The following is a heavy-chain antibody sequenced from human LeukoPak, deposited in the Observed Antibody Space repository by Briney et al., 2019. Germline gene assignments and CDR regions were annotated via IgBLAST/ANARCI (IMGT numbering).Heavy chain of an antibody. J-gene: IGHJ3*02. CDR2: LIPFLGTT. CDR1: VGISSMDA. V-gene: IGHV1-69*04. D-gene: IGHD5-18*01. CDR3: ADASSYGRDTFDI. Sequence: SVKVSCTASVGISSMDAICWVRQAPGQGLEWMGRLIPFLGTTNYAQKFQGRVTITVDTSTTTAYMKLRSMRSENTAVYYCADASSYGRDTFDIWGQGTMVTVSS.